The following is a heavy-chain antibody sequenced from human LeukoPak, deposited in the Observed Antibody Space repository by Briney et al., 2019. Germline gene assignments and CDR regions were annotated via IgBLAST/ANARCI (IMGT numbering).Heavy chain of an antibody. Sequence: SQTLSLTCTVSGGSITSGTYYWSWVRQPAGKGLEWIGRIYTSGSTNYNPSLKSRVTMSVDTSKNQFSLQLSSVTAADTAVYYCARDGIAAAGTFWFDPWGQGTLVTVSS. D-gene: IGHD6-13*01. V-gene: IGHV4-61*02. CDR2: IYTSGST. CDR3: ARDGIAAAGTFWFDP. CDR1: GGSITSGTYY. J-gene: IGHJ5*02.